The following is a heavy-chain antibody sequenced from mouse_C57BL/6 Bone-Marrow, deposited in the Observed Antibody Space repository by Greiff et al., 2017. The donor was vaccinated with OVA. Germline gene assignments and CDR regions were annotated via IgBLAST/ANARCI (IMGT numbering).Heavy chain of an antibody. CDR2: IYPGGGYT. J-gene: IGHJ2*01. D-gene: IGHD4-1*01. V-gene: IGHV1-63*01. Sequence: QVQLQQSGSELVRPGTSVKMSCKASGYTFTNYWIGWAKQRPGHGLEWIGDIYPGGGYTNYNEKFKGKATLTADKSSSTAYMQFSSLTSEDSAIYYCARSRSNSFFDYWGQGTTLTVSS. CDR3: ARSRSNSFFDY. CDR1: GYTFTNYW.